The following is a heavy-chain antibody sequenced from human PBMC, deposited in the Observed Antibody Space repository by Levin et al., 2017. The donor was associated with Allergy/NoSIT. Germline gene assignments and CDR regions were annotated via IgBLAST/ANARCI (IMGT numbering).Heavy chain of an antibody. Sequence: GESLKISCAASGFTFSSYGMHWVRQAPGKGLEWVAVIWYDGSNKYYADSVKGRFTISRDNSKNTLYLQMNSLRAEDTAVYYCARDDEQQLVRPLYGMDVWGQGTTVTVSS. D-gene: IGHD6-13*01. V-gene: IGHV3-33*01. CDR3: ARDDEQQLVRPLYGMDV. CDR2: IWYDGSNK. J-gene: IGHJ6*02. CDR1: GFTFSSYG.